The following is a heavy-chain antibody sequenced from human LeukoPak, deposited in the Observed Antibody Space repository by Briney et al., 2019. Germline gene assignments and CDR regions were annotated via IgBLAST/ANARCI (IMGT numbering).Heavy chain of an antibody. Sequence: ASETLSLTCAVSGYSSSSGYYWGWIRQPPGKGLEWIGSVYHSGSNYYNPSLKSRVTMSVDTSKNQFSLKLSSVTAADTAVYFCARSTEGSLGAFDIWAQGTMVTVSS. V-gene: IGHV4-38-2*01. CDR3: ARSTEGSLGAFDI. J-gene: IGHJ3*02. CDR1: GYSSSSGYY. D-gene: IGHD1-26*01. CDR2: VYHSGSN.